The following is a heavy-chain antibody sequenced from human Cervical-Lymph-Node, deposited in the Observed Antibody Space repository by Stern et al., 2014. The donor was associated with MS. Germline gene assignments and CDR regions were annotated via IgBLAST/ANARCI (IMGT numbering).Heavy chain of an antibody. CDR3: ARDSQWLVEGGYYYYGMDV. CDR2: IIPILGIA. J-gene: IGHJ6*02. Sequence: QMQLVQSGAEVKKPGSSVKVSCKASGGTFSSYTISWVRQAPGQGLEWMGRIIPILGIANYAQKFQGRVTITADKSTSTAYMELSSLRSEDTAVYYCARDSQWLVEGGYYYYGMDVWGQGTTVTVSS. D-gene: IGHD6-19*01. CDR1: GGTFSSYT. V-gene: IGHV1-69*09.